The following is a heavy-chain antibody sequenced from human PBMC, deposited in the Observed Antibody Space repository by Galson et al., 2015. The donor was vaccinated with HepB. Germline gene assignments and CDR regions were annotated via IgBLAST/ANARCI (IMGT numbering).Heavy chain of an antibody. Sequence: SVKVSCKASGYTFTSYGISWVRQAPGQGLEWMGWISAYNGNTNYAQKLQGRVTMTTDTSTSTAYMELRSLRSDDTAVCYCASVTLHQGMVPSGEYCIDDWGQGTLVTVSS. V-gene: IGHV1-18*04. CDR3: ASVTLHQGMVPSGEYCIDD. CDR2: ISAYNGNT. D-gene: IGHD3-10*01. CDR1: GYTFTSYG. J-gene: IGHJ4*02.